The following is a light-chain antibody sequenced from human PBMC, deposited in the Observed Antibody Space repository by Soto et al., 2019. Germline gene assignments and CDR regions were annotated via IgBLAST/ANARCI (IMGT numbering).Light chain of an antibody. CDR1: QDIGTW. CDR3: QQANSFPT. V-gene: IGKV1-12*01. J-gene: IGKJ5*01. Sequence: DVQMTHSPSSVSASVGDRVAFACRASQDIGTWLVWYQQKPGKAPTLLTSGATNLQSGVPSRFSGGGSGTDFTLTISSLQPEDVATYYCQQANSFPTFGRGTRLEIK. CDR2: GAT.